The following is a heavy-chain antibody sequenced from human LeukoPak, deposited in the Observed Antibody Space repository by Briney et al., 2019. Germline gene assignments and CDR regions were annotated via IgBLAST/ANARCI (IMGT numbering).Heavy chain of an antibody. D-gene: IGHD3-10*01. CDR1: GYTFTSYY. CDR2: INPNSGGT. J-gene: IGHJ4*02. V-gene: IGHV1-2*02. CDR3: ARALMVRGVNAGY. Sequence: ASVKVSCKASGYTFTSYYMHWVRQAPGQGLEWMGWINPNSGGTNYAQKFQGRVTMTRDTSISTAYMELSRLRSDDTAVYYCARALMVRGVNAGYWGQGTLVTVSS.